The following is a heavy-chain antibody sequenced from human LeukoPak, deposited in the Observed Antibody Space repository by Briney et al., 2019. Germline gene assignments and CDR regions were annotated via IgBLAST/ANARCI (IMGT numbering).Heavy chain of an antibody. CDR3: TRVGYIDEGIDY. CDR2: IKQDGSEK. J-gene: IGHJ4*02. V-gene: IGHV3-7*04. CDR1: GFSFSNYW. Sequence: GGSLRLSCAASGFSFSNYWMSWVRQVPGKGLEWVANIKQDGSEKYYVDSVKGRFTISRDNAKNSLYLQMNSLRAEDTAIYYCTRVGYIDEGIDYWGQGTLVTVSS. D-gene: IGHD5-24*01.